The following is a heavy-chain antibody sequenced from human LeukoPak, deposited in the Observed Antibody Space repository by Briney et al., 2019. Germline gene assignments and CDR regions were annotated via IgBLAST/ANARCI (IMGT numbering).Heavy chain of an antibody. CDR2: INHSGST. J-gene: IGHJ4*02. CDR3: ARGRASESSGWFSYYFDY. D-gene: IGHD6-19*01. CDR1: GGSISGYY. Sequence: SETLSLTCTVSGGSISGYYWSWIRQPPGKGLEWIGEINHSGSTNYNPFLKSRVTISVDTSKNQFSLKLSSVTAADTAVYYCARGRASESSGWFSYYFDYWGQGTLVTVSS. V-gene: IGHV4-34*01.